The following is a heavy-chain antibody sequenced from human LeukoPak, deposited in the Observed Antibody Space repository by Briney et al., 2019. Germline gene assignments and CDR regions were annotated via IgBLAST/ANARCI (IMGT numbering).Heavy chain of an antibody. D-gene: IGHD6-19*01. CDR2: ISSSSSYI. V-gene: IGHV3-21*01. Sequence: GGSLRLSCAASGFTFNTYSMNWVRQAPGKGLEWVSSISSSSSYIYYADSVKGRFTISRDNAKNSLYLQMNSLRAEDTAVYYCARSLSSGSDYWGQGTLVTVSS. J-gene: IGHJ4*02. CDR1: GFTFNTYS. CDR3: ARSLSSGSDY.